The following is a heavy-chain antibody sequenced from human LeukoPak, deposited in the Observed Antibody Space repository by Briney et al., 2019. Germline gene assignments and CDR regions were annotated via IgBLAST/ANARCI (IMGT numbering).Heavy chain of an antibody. Sequence: GGSLRLSCAASGFTFSSYWMRWVRQAPGKGLVWVSRIKSDGKTNYADSVKGRFTISRDNAKNTVSLQMNSLRAEDTGVYYCARAPSEIGGYYPEYFRHWGQGTLVTVSS. CDR3: ARAPSEIGGYYPEYFRH. D-gene: IGHD3-22*01. CDR1: GFTFSSYW. V-gene: IGHV3-74*01. CDR2: IKSDGKT. J-gene: IGHJ1*01.